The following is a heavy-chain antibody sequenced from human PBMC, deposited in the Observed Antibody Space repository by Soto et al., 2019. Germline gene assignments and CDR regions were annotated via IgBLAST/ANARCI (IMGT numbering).Heavy chain of an antibody. CDR1: GFTFSSYG. D-gene: IGHD6-19*01. J-gene: IGHJ4*02. Sequence: QVQLVESGGGVVQPGRSLRLSCAASGFTFSSYGMHWVRQAPGKGLEWVAVISYDGSNKYYADSVKGRFTISRDNSKNTLYLQMNSLRAEDTAVYYCAKDSKGGGSGWYGWLDYWGQGTLVTVSS. CDR3: AKDSKGGGSGWYGWLDY. V-gene: IGHV3-30*18. CDR2: ISYDGSNK.